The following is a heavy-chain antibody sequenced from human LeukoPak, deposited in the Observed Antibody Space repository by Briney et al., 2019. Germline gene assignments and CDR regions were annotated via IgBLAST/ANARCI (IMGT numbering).Heavy chain of an antibody. J-gene: IGHJ4*02. V-gene: IGHV3-23*01. D-gene: IGHD1-26*01. Sequence: GGSLRLSCAASGFAFSSYAMSWVRQAPGKGLERVSAISGSGGSTYYADSVKCRFTISRDNSKNTLYLQMNSLRAEDTAVYYCAKVPIVGPTYYFDYWGQGTLVTVSS. CDR1: GFAFSSYA. CDR3: AKVPIVGPTYYFDY. CDR2: ISGSGGST.